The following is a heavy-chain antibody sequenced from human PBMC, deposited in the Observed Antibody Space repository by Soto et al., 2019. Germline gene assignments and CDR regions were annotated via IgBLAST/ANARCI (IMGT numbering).Heavy chain of an antibody. Sequence: QITLKESGPTLVKPTQTLTLACTFSGFSLSTSGVGVGWIRQPPGKALEWLALIYWDDDKRYSPSLKSRLTITKYTSNDQVVLTMTTMDPVDTATYSCAHKGAGYRGCKYGGHGTLVTVSS. D-gene: IGHD5-12*01. V-gene: IGHV2-5*02. CDR2: IYWDDDK. CDR1: GFSLSTSGVG. J-gene: IGHJ4*01. CDR3: AHKGAGYRGCKY.